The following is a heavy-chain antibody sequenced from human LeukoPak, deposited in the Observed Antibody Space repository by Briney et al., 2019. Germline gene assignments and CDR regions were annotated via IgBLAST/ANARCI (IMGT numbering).Heavy chain of an antibody. D-gene: IGHD3-10*01. CDR2: MNPNSGNT. CDR1: GYTFTSYD. V-gene: IGHV1-8*01. CDR3: ATQPLSMVRGVITPSDY. J-gene: IGHJ4*02. Sequence: ASVKVSCKASGYTFTSYDINWVRQATGQGLEWMGWMNPNSGNTGYAQKFQGRVTMTRNTSISTAYMELSSLRSEDTAVYYCATQPLSMVRGVITPSDYWGQGTLVTVS.